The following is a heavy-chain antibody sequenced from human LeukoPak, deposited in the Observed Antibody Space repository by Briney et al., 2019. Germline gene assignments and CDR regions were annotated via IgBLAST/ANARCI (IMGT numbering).Heavy chain of an antibody. CDR2: IYYSGST. V-gene: IGHV4-59*01. CDR3: ARATYSSSWYAYYYYGMDV. CDR1: GGSISSYY. Sequence: SETLSLTCTVSGGSISSYYWSWIRQPPGKGLEWIGYIYYSGSTNYNPSLKSRVTISVDTSKDQFSLKLSSVTAADTAVYYCARATYSSSWYAYYYYGMDVWGQGTTVTVSS. D-gene: IGHD6-13*01. J-gene: IGHJ6*02.